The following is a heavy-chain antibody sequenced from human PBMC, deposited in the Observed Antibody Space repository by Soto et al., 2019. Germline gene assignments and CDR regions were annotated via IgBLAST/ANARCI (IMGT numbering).Heavy chain of an antibody. CDR2: ISGSGGST. Sequence: GGSLRLSCAASGFTFSSYAMSWVRQAPGKGLEWVSAISGSGGSTYYADSVKGRFTISRDNSKNTLYLQMNSLRAEDTAVYYCREYQLPSPRTYYYYYYMDVWGKGTTVTVSS. V-gene: IGHV3-23*01. D-gene: IGHD2-2*01. CDR3: REYQLPSPRTYYYYYYMDV. J-gene: IGHJ6*03. CDR1: GFTFSSYA.